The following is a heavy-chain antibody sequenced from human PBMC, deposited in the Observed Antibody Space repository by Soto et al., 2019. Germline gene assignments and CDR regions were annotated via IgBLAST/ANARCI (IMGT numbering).Heavy chain of an antibody. CDR3: ARHAPSYYYDSSGYYCIDY. J-gene: IGHJ4*02. CDR1: GYSFTSHC. D-gene: IGHD3-22*01. V-gene: IGHV5-10-1*01. CDR2: IDPSDSYT. Sequence: PGESLKISWKGSGYSFTSHCISWVRQMPGKGLEWMGRIDPSDSYTNYSPSFQGHVTISADKSISTAYLQWSSLKASDTAMYYCARHAPSYYYDSSGYYCIDYWGQGTLVTVSS.